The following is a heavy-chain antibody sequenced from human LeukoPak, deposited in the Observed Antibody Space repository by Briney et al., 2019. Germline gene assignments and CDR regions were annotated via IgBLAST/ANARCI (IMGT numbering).Heavy chain of an antibody. D-gene: IGHD3-3*01. J-gene: IGHJ3*02. Sequence: SQTLSLTCAVSGGSISSGGYSWSWLRQPPGRGLEWIGYIYHSGSTYYNPSLKSRVTISVDRSKNQFSLKLNSVTAADTAVYYCARDEWPRGAFDIWGQGTMVTVSS. CDR3: ARDEWPRGAFDI. CDR2: IYHSGST. CDR1: GGSISSGGYS. V-gene: IGHV4-30-2*01.